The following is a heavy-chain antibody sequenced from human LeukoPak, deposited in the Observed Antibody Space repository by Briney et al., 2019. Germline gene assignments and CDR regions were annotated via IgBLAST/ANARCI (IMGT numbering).Heavy chain of an antibody. J-gene: IGHJ4*02. CDR1: GFIFSTYS. Sequence: GGSLRLSCAASGFIFSTYSMIWVRQAPGKGLEWVAYISISGSSIYYADAVKGRFTISRDNSKNTLYLQMNSLRAEDTAVYYCANLLRYFDWPFDYWGQGTLVTVSS. CDR2: ISISGSSI. D-gene: IGHD3-9*01. V-gene: IGHV3-48*01. CDR3: ANLLRYFDWPFDY.